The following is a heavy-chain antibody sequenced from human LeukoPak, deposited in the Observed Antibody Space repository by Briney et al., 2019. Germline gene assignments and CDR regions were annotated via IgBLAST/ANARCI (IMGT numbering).Heavy chain of an antibody. CDR2: FDPEEGET. D-gene: IGHD2-15*01. CDR3: ATDFRCSGGSCYSTGMDV. Sequence: ASVKVSCKVSGYTLTELSMHWVLQAPGKGLEWMGGFDPEEGETIYAQKFQGRVTMTEDTSTDTAYMELSSLRSEDTAVYFCATDFRCSGGSCYSTGMDVWGQGTTVTVSS. CDR1: GYTLTELS. J-gene: IGHJ6*02. V-gene: IGHV1-24*01.